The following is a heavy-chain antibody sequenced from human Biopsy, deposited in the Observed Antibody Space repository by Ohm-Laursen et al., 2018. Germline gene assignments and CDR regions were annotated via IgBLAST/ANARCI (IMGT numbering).Heavy chain of an antibody. D-gene: IGHD2/OR15-2a*01. CDR3: ARAVRYRLLSDP. J-gene: IGHJ5*02. Sequence: ASAYASCKVSGYTFTTFDITWVRQATGHGPGWMGWMNPISGNTGYAHKFRGRVTMTSDSPISTAYLEVSSLTFEDTAVYYCARAVRYRLLSDPWGQGTLVTVSS. CDR2: MNPISGNT. V-gene: IGHV1-8*01. CDR1: GYTFTTFD.